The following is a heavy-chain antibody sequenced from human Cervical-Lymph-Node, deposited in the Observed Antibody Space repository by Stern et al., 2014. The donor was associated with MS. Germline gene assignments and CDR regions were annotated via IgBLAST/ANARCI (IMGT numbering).Heavy chain of an antibody. CDR1: GFSFSSFW. CDR3: AADLDYKIDY. CDR2: VRGDGVTT. Sequence: EVQLEESGGGLVQPGGSLRLSCAASGFSFSSFWMFWVRQVPGKGLEWVARVRGDGVTTIYADSVKGRFIISRDNARNTLYLQMDRKRAEDTAVYYCAADLDYKIDYWGQGTLVSVSS. V-gene: IGHV3-74*02. D-gene: IGHD3/OR15-3a*01. J-gene: IGHJ4*02.